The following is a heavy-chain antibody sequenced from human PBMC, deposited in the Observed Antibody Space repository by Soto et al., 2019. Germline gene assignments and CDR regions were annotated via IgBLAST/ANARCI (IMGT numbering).Heavy chain of an antibody. CDR1: GXTFSSYA. J-gene: IGHJ4*02. D-gene: IGHD1-26*01. CDR3: AKASGESYPGSRVIDY. CDR2: ISYTGGAA. V-gene: IGHV3-23*01. Sequence: GSLRVSCAASGXTFSSYAMSWVRQAPGKGLEWVSVISYTGGAALYADHVKCLFNISRDNSKNTQYLQMNSLRAEDAAIYYCAKASGESYPGSRVIDYWGQGTRGTVS.